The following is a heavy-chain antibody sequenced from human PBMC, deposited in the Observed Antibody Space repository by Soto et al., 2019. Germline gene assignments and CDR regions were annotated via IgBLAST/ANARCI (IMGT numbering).Heavy chain of an antibody. CDR2: MYNTGST. D-gene: IGHD2-21*02. V-gene: IGHV4-59*01. CDR1: GGTISRYY. Sequence: QVQLQESGPGLVKPSETLSLTCTVSGGTISRYYWSWIRQPPGKGLEWIGYMYNTGSTVYNPSFKSRVTLSVDTSKNQFSLKLNSVNAADTAVYYCARDLWGYCGTDCYPLDVWGQGTTVTVSS. J-gene: IGHJ6*02. CDR3: ARDLWGYCGTDCYPLDV.